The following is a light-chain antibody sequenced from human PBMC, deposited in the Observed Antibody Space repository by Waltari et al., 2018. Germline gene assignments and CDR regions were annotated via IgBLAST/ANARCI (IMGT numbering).Light chain of an antibody. CDR1: QNIGTS. Sequence: EIEMTQSPASLSVSPGETAILTCRASQNIGTSLSWFQLRPGRAPRNLIYGASTRATVIPARFIASGSGTEFSLTISSLQSDDFAVYYCLQYNNWPYTFGQGTRLEIK. CDR2: GAS. V-gene: IGKV3-15*01. J-gene: IGKJ2*01. CDR3: LQYNNWPYT.